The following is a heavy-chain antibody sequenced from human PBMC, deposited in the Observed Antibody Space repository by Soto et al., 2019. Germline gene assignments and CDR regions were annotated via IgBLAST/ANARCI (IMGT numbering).Heavy chain of an antibody. Sequence: QLVETGGGVIQPGTSLTLSCAASGFSVSRNYMTWVRQAPGKGLEWVSFVYSGGATFYADSVKGRFNLSRDDSQNTMYLQMNNLRAEDTAVYYCARVPGRLWGRGTLVTVAS. J-gene: IGHJ4*02. CDR2: VYSGGAT. D-gene: IGHD3-10*01. CDR3: ARVPGRL. V-gene: IGHV3-53*02. CDR1: GFSVSRNY.